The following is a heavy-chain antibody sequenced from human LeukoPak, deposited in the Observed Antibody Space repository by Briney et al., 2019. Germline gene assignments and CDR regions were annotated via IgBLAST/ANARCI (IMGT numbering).Heavy chain of an antibody. D-gene: IGHD6-19*01. CDR2: IYYSGST. V-gene: IGHV4-59*08. J-gene: IGHJ4*02. Sequence: SETLSLTCTVSGGSISSYYWSWVRQPPGKGLEWIGYIYYSGSTNYNPSLKSRVTISVDTSKNQFSLKLSSVTAADTAVYYCARSGTAVAAPSFDYWGQGTLVTVSS. CDR1: GGSISSYY. CDR3: ARSGTAVAAPSFDY.